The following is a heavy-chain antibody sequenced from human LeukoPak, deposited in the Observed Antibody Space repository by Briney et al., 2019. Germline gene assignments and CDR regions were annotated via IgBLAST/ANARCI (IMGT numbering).Heavy chain of an antibody. D-gene: IGHD1-26*01. CDR2: INHNGNVN. J-gene: IGHJ4*02. CDR1: GFTFSSYW. CDR3: ARSTANSGSYLAFFDY. V-gene: IGHV3-7*01. Sequence: GGSLRLSCAASGFTFSSYWMNWARQAPGKGLEWVASINHNGNVNYYVDSVKGRFTISRDNAKNSLYLQMSNLRAEDTAVYYCARSTANSGSYLAFFDYWGQGTLVTVSS.